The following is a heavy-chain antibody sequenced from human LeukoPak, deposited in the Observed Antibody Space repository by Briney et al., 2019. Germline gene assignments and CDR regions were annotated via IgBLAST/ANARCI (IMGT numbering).Heavy chain of an antibody. Sequence: GGSLRLSCAASGFMFSGHWMSWVRQAPGKGLEWVANIKQDGSEKNNVDSVKGRFTMSGDNAKNSLFLQMSSLRAEDTAVYYCVRGLGLGYWGQGTLVTVSS. V-gene: IGHV3-7*01. CDR3: VRGLGLGY. CDR1: GFMFSGHW. CDR2: IKQDGSEK. J-gene: IGHJ4*02. D-gene: IGHD7-27*01.